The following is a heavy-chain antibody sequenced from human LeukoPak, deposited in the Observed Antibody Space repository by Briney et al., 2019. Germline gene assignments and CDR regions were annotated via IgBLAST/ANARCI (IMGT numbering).Heavy chain of an antibody. CDR2: ISSSSSYI. CDR3: ARAPEPNFYSGYDEGYYFDY. D-gene: IGHD5-12*01. Sequence: GGSLRLSCAASGFIFSSYEMNWVRQAPGKGLEWVSSISSSSSYIYYADSVKGRFTISRDNAKNSLYLQMNSLRAEDTAVYYCARAPEPNFYSGYDEGYYFDYWGQGTLVTVSS. V-gene: IGHV3-21*01. CDR1: GFIFSSYE. J-gene: IGHJ4*02.